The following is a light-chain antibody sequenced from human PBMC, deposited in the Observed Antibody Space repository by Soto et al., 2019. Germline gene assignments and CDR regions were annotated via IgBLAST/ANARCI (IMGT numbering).Light chain of an antibody. CDR1: QGISND. CDR3: QQYNNWPPGT. CDR2: AAS. V-gene: IGKV1-17*01. Sequence: DIQMTQSPSSLSASVGDRVTITCRASQGISNDLVWYQQKPGKAPKRLIYAASSLQSGVPSRFSGSGSGTEFTLTISSLQSEDFAVYYCQQYNNWPPGTFGQGTKVEIK. J-gene: IGKJ1*01.